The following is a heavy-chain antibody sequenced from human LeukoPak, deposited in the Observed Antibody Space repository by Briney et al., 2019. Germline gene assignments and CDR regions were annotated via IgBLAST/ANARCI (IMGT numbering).Heavy chain of an antibody. D-gene: IGHD3-9*01. Sequence: PGGSLRLSCSASGFTFSSYAMHWVRQAPGKGLEYDSAISSNGGSTYYADSVKGRFTISRDNSKNTLYLQMSSLRAEDTAVYYCVKDYDILTGYFDYWGQGTLVTVSS. CDR1: GFTFSSYA. J-gene: IGHJ4*02. V-gene: IGHV3-64D*06. CDR3: VKDYDILTGYFDY. CDR2: ISSNGGST.